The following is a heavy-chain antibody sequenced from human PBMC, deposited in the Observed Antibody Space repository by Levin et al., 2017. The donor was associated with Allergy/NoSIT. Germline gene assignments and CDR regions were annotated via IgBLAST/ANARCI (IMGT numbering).Heavy chain of an antibody. Sequence: QTGGSLRLSCAASGFTFSSYSMAWVRQTLGKALEWISAIAYSGGDMQYADSVEGRFTISRDNSENTLYLQMNSLRAEDTAIYYCAKYSSSNSPTRLFDYWGQGTLVTVSS. CDR1: GFTFSSYS. J-gene: IGHJ4*02. CDR3: AKYSSSNSPTRLFDY. CDR2: IAYSGGDM. V-gene: IGHV3-23*01. D-gene: IGHD4-11*01.